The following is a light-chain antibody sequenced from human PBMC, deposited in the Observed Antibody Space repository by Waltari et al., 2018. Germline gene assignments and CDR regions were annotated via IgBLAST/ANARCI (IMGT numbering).Light chain of an antibody. CDR1: QSVFYSSNNRNY. CDR2: WAS. J-gene: IGKJ1*01. CDR3: QQYYATPRT. Sequence: DIVMTQSPDSLAVSLGERATINCKSSQSVFYSSNNRNYLGWYQHKPGQPPKLLIYWASTREAGVPDRFSGSGSVTDFTLTISSLQAEDVAVYYCQQYYATPRTFGQGTKVEIK. V-gene: IGKV4-1*01.